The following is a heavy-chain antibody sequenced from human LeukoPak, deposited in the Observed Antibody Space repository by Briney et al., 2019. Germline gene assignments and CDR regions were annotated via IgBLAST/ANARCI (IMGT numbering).Heavy chain of an antibody. V-gene: IGHV3-23*01. Sequence: PGGSLRLSCAASGFTFSTFAMSWVRQAPGKGLEWVSSINGNSHYTYHADSVTGRFTISRDNSKNTLYLQMHSLRTEDTAVYYCAIQRATGVGTDTRYFDYWGQGSLVTVSS. CDR3: AIQRATGVGTDTRYFDY. D-gene: IGHD1-1*01. CDR2: INGNSHYT. J-gene: IGHJ4*02. CDR1: GFTFSTFA.